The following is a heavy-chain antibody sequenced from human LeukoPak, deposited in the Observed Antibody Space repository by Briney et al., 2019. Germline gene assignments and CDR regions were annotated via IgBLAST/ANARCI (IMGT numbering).Heavy chain of an antibody. CDR3: ARDTRGESDY. V-gene: IGHV3-48*04. D-gene: IGHD2-2*01. J-gene: IGHJ4*01. Sequence: GGSLRLFCAASGFTFRTYGMNWVRQAPGKGLEWISYINSDSDTVYYSNSVEGRFTISRDNAKNSLYLQMNSLRAEDTAMYYCARDTRGESDYWGHGTLVTVSS. CDR2: INSDSDTV. CDR1: GFTFRTYG.